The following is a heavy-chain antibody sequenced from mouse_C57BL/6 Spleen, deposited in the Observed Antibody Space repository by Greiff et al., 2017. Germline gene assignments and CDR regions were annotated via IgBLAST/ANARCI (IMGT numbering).Heavy chain of an antibody. CDR1: GFTFSSYT. CDR3: ARLSSYYSPYFDY. V-gene: IGHV5-9*01. Sequence: EVQVVESGGGLVKPGGSLKLSCAASGFTFSSYTMSWVRQTPEKRLEWVATISGGGGNTYYPDSVKGRFTISRDNAKNTLYLQMSSLRSEDTALYYCARLSSYYSPYFDYWGQGTTLTVSS. J-gene: IGHJ2*01. D-gene: IGHD2-12*01. CDR2: ISGGGGNT.